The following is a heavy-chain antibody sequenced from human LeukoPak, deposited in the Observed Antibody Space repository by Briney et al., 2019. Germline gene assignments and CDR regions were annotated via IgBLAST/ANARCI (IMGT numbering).Heavy chain of an antibody. J-gene: IGHJ4*02. V-gene: IGHV3-23*01. CDR1: GFTFNSYA. CDR3: GKTTTGYSSGRYPGWPVDY. Sequence: GGSLRLSCAASGFTFNSYAMYWIRQAPGKGLEWVSGIFGSGGSAHYADSVKGRFTISRDNSKNTVYLQMDSLRVEDTAVYYCGKTTTGYSSGRYPGWPVDYWGQGTLVTVSS. D-gene: IGHD6-19*01. CDR2: IFGSGGSA.